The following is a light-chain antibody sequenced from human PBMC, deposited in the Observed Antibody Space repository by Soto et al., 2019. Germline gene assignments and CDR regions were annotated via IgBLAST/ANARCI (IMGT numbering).Light chain of an antibody. CDR2: GAS. CDR1: QSVSSSY. J-gene: IGKJ4*01. Sequence: EIVLTQSPGTLSLSPGERATLSCRASQSVSSSYLAWYQQKPGQAPRLLIYGASTRATGIPARFSGSGSATEFTLTISSLQPDDFAVYYCQQRSNWPPLTFGGGTKVDI. CDR3: QQRSNWPPLT. V-gene: IGKV3D-20*02.